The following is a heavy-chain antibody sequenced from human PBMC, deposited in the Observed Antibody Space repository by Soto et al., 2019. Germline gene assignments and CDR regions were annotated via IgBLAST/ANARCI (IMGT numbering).Heavy chain of an antibody. Sequence: VSVKVSCKASGYTFTDYYIHWVRRAPGQGLEWMGWINPNSGGTNYAQKFQGWVTMTRDTSISTVYMELSTLRSDGTAIYFCGRGGEYRNSWPPSGYYIMGVWGQGTTVTVSS. CDR3: GRGGEYRNSWPPSGYYIMGV. CDR2: INPNSGGT. J-gene: IGHJ6*02. V-gene: IGHV1-2*04. D-gene: IGHD6-13*01. CDR1: GYTFTDYY.